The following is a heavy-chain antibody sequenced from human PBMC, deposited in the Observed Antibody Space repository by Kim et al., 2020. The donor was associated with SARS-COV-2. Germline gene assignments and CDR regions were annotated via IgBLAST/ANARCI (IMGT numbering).Heavy chain of an antibody. CDR1: GGSVSSGSYY. Sequence: SETLSLTCTVSGGSVSSGSYYWSWIRQPPGKGLEWIGYIYYSGSTNYNPSLKSRVTISVDTSKNQFSLKLSSVTAADTAVYYCARDSTGIVGAYGMDVWGQGTTVTVSS. CDR2: IYYSGST. CDR3: ARDSTGIVGAYGMDV. V-gene: IGHV4-61*01. J-gene: IGHJ6*02. D-gene: IGHD1-26*01.